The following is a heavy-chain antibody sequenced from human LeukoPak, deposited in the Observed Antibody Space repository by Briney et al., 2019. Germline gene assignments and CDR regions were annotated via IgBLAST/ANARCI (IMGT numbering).Heavy chain of an antibody. V-gene: IGHV1-3*01. J-gene: IGHJ6*02. CDR1: GYAFTNYA. D-gene: IGHD2-15*01. CDR3: ARERWHCRVNCYSVYYYALDV. CDR2: ISPGNGDT. Sequence: ASVKVSCKGSGYAFTNYAVHWVRQAPGQRLEWLGWISPGNGDTKYSQNSQGRVTVTSDTSAATAYVELNSLTSEDTAVYYCARERWHCRVNCYSVYYYALDVWGQGTTVTVSS.